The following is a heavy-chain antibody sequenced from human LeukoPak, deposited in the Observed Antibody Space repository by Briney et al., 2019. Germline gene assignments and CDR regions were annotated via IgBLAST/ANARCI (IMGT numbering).Heavy chain of an antibody. J-gene: IGHJ4*02. CDR3: ARESSITMIVVFDY. V-gene: IGHV4-4*07. D-gene: IGHD3-22*01. CDR1: GGSISSYY. CDR2: IYTSGST. Sequence: SETLSLTCTVSGGSISSYYWSWIRQPAGKGLEWIGRIYTSGSTNYNPSLKSRVTMSVDTSKNQFSLKLSSVTAADTAAYYCARESSITMIVVFDYWGQGTLVTVSS.